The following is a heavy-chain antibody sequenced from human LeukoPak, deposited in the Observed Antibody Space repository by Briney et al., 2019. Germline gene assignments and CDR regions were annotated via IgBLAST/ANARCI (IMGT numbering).Heavy chain of an antibody. Sequence: GGSLRLSCAASGFTFSRHWMHWVRQAPGKGLVWVSRIDSDGISTTYADSVKGRFTISRDNAKNSLYLQMNSLRAEDTALYHCARVGFDSSGTYYFDYWGQGTLVTVSS. J-gene: IGHJ4*02. V-gene: IGHV3-74*01. CDR2: IDSDGIST. D-gene: IGHD3-22*01. CDR3: ARVGFDSSGTYYFDY. CDR1: GFTFSRHW.